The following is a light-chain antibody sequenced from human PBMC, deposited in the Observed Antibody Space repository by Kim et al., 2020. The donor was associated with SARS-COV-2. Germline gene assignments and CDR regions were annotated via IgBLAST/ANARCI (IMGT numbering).Light chain of an antibody. V-gene: IGKV3-11*01. Sequence: SLSPGKSATFTCRASQSIGVSLGWYQHKPGQAPRLLIYSASNRAAGVPARFSGSGFGTDFTLTISNLEPEDSAIYFCQQRNVWPDTFGQGTKLEI. CDR2: SAS. J-gene: IGKJ2*01. CDR3: QQRNVWPDT. CDR1: QSIGVS.